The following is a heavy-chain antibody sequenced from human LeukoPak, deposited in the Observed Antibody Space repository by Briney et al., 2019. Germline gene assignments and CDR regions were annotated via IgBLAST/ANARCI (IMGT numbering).Heavy chain of an antibody. CDR3: VKDMGY. Sequence: PGGSLRLSCAASGFTFSSYAMSWVRQAPGKGLEWVSGISWNSGSIGYADSVKGRFTISRDNAKNSLYLQMNSLRAEDTALYYCVKDMGYWGQGTLVTVSS. CDR1: GFTFSSYA. CDR2: ISWNSGSI. V-gene: IGHV3-9*01. J-gene: IGHJ4*02.